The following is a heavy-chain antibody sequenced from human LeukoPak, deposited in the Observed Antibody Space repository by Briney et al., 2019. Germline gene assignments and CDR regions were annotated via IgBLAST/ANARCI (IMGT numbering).Heavy chain of an antibody. J-gene: IGHJ4*02. Sequence: TGGSLRLSCAASGFTFSSYWMNWVRQAPGKGLEWVANIKQDGSEKNYVGSVKGRFTISRDNAKNSLDLQMNSLRAEDTAVYYCAGGRTWITDSWGQGTLVTVSS. D-gene: IGHD2-2*03. CDR3: AGGRTWITDS. V-gene: IGHV3-7*04. CDR1: GFTFSSYW. CDR2: IKQDGSEK.